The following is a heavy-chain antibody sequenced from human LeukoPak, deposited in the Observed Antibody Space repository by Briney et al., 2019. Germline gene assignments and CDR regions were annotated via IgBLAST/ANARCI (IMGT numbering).Heavy chain of an antibody. J-gene: IGHJ4*02. CDR3: ARDGVCSGGSCYSFFDY. D-gene: IGHD2-15*01. CDR2: INPNSGGT. V-gene: IGHV1-2*02. Sequence: GASVKASCKASGYTFIGYYMHWVRQAPGQGLEWMGWINPNSGGTNYAQKFQGRVTMTRDTSISTAYMELSRLRSDDTAVYYCARDGVCSGGSCYSFFDYWGQGTLVTVSS. CDR1: GYTFIGYY.